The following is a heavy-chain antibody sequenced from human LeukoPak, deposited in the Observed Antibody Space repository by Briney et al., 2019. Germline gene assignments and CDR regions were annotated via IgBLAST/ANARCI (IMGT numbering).Heavy chain of an antibody. CDR2: INPNSGGT. CDR3: ARPYYYDSSGYYSGAFDI. Sequence: ASVKVSCKASGYIFTGYYMHWVRQAPGQGLEWMGWINPNSGGTKYAQNFQGRVTMTRDTSISTAYMELSRLRSDDTAVYYCARPYYYDSSGYYSGAFDIWGQGTMVTVSS. V-gene: IGHV1-2*02. J-gene: IGHJ3*02. CDR1: GYIFTGYY. D-gene: IGHD3-22*01.